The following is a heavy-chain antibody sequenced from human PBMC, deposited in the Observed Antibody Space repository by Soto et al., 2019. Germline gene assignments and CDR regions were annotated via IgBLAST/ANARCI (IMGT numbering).Heavy chain of an antibody. CDR2: ISGSGGST. Sequence: PGGSLRLSCAASGFTFSSYAMSWVRQAPGKGLEWVSAISGSGGSTYYADSVKGRFTISRDNSKNTLYLQMNSLRAEDTAVYYCAKARSHCSGGSCYSAHGKLCFDYWGQGTLVTVSS. J-gene: IGHJ4*02. CDR3: AKARSHCSGGSCYSAHGKLCFDY. D-gene: IGHD2-15*01. CDR1: GFTFSSYA. V-gene: IGHV3-23*01.